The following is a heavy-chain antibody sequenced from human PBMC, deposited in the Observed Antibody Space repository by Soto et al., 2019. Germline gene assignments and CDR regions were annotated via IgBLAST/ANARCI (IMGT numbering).Heavy chain of an antibody. CDR1: GYSFTSYD. J-gene: IGHJ4*02. CDR2: VNPNTGDT. D-gene: IGHD6-19*01. V-gene: IGHV1-8*01. CDR3: ARAPRTAAIAVLDH. Sequence: QVQLVQSGTEVKTSGASVKVSCKASGYSFTSYDINWLRQATGQGPEWMGWVNPNTGDTGLAQRFRARVTLSSDTSINTAYVEVSSLRPADTAIYFCARAPRTAAIAVLDHWGQGTLVAVSS.